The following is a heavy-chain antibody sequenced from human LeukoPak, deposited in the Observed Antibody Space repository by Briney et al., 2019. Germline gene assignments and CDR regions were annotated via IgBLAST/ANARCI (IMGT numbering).Heavy chain of an antibody. CDR2: IYPGDSDT. Sequence: GESLKISCKGSGYSFTSYWIGWVRQMPGKGLEWMGIIYPGDSDTRYSPSFQSQVTISADKSISTAYLQWSSLKASDTGMYYCAICSNPTQASYFDLWGRGTLVTVSS. J-gene: IGHJ2*01. V-gene: IGHV5-51*01. CDR3: AICSNPTQASYFDL. CDR1: GYSFTSYW. D-gene: IGHD2-15*01.